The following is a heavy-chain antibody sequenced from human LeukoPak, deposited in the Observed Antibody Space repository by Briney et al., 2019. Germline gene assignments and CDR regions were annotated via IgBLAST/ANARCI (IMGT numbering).Heavy chain of an antibody. V-gene: IGHV4-59*01. Sequence: SETLSLTCTVSGGSISSYYWSWIRQPPGKGLEWIGYIFYSGSTNYNPSLTSRVTISVDTSKNQFSLKMSSVAAADTAVYYCARVFSYPLRAPFDPWGQGTLVTVSS. J-gene: IGHJ5*02. CDR1: GGSISSYY. D-gene: IGHD3-3*01. CDR3: ARVFSYPLRAPFDP. CDR2: IFYSGST.